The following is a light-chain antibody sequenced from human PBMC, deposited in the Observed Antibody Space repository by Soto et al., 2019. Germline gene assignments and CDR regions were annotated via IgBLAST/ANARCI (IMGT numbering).Light chain of an antibody. CDR3: QQYGSLPYT. Sequence: EIVLTQSPGTLSLSPGERATLSCRASQSVNSDYLVWYQQKPDQAPRLLIYGASSRATGIPDRFSGSGSGTDFTLTISRLEPEDFAVYYCQQYGSLPYTFGPGNKLEIK. CDR1: QSVNSDY. V-gene: IGKV3-20*01. J-gene: IGKJ2*01. CDR2: GAS.